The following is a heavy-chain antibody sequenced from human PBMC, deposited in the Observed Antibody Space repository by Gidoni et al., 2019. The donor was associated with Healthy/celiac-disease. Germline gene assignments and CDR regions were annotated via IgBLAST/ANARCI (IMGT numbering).Heavy chain of an antibody. CDR1: GFTFSSYG. V-gene: IGHV3-33*01. CDR3: ARDVWGFGDYGYYYGMDV. CDR2: IWYDGSNK. J-gene: IGHJ6*02. D-gene: IGHD4-17*01. Sequence: QVQLVESGGGVVQPGRSLRLSCAASGFTFSSYGLLWVRQAPGKGLEWVAVIWYDGSNKYYADSVKGRFTISRDNSKNTLYLQMNSLRAEDTAVYYCARDVWGFGDYGYYYGMDVWGQGTTVTVSS.